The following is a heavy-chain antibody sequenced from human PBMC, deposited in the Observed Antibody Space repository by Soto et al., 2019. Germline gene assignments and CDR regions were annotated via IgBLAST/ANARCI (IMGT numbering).Heavy chain of an antibody. J-gene: IGHJ6*02. V-gene: IGHV4-39*01. D-gene: IGHD6-13*01. CDR3: ARQAAGSIYYYYYYGMDV. CDR2: IYYSGST. CDR1: GGSISSSSYY. Sequence: SETLSLTCTVSGGSISSSSYYWGWTRQPPGKGLEWIGSIYYSGSTYYNPSLKSRVTMSVDTSKNQFSLKLSSVTATDTAVYYCARQAAGSIYYYYYYGMDVRGQGTTVTVS.